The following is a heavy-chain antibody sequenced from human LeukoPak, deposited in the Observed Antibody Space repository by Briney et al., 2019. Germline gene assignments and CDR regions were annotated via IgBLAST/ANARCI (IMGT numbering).Heavy chain of an antibody. V-gene: IGHV1-18*01. CDR1: GYTFTSYG. D-gene: IGHD6-6*01. Sequence: GASVKVSCKASGYTFTSYGISWVRQAPGQGPEWMGWISAYNGNTNYAQKLQGRVTMTTDTSTSTAYMELRSLRSDDTAVYYCASDQTSVSGIAAPHEVDYWGQGTLVTVSS. CDR2: ISAYNGNT. CDR3: ASDQTSVSGIAAPHEVDY. J-gene: IGHJ4*02.